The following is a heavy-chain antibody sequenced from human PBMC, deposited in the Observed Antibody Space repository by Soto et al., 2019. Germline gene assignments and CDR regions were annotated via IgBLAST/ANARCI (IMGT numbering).Heavy chain of an antibody. CDR1: GFTFNSYA. Sequence: PGGSLRLSCAASGFTFNSYAMSWVRQAPGKGLEWVSTIIGSGGSTYYADSVKGRFSVSRDNSKNTLYLQMNSLRAEDTAVYYCAKDRNYYDSSGYDNWGQGTLVTVSS. V-gene: IGHV3-23*01. CDR3: AKDRNYYDSSGYDN. D-gene: IGHD3-22*01. CDR2: IIGSGGST. J-gene: IGHJ4*02.